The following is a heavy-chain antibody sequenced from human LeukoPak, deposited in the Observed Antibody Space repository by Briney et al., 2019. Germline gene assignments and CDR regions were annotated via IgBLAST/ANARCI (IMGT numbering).Heavy chain of an antibody. D-gene: IGHD3-3*01. CDR2: IYYSGSP. CDR1: GGSISSSRYY. Sequence: SETVSLMCTVSGGSISSSRYYWGWIRAPPGKGLEWIGSIYYSGSPYHHPSLKRRVTISVDTSKIQVSLKLSAVTAADTAVYYCASGDLWRGNEGNWFDPWGQGTLVTVSS. V-gene: IGHV4-39*01. CDR3: ASGDLWRGNEGNWFDP. J-gene: IGHJ5*02.